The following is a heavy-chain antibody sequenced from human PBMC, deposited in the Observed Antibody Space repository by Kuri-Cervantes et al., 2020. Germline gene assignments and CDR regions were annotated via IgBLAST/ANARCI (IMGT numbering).Heavy chain of an antibody. CDR2: IYSGGST. V-gene: IGHV3-66*01. Sequence: GESLKISCSVSGGSISSTSYYWGWIRQSPGKGLEWVSVIYSGGSTYYADSVKGRFTISRDNSKNTLYLQMNSLRAEDTAVYYCARDAIDTMIVVVNPYNWFDPWGQGALVTVSS. CDR1: GGSISSTSYY. D-gene: IGHD3-22*01. J-gene: IGHJ5*02. CDR3: ARDAIDTMIVVVNPYNWFDP.